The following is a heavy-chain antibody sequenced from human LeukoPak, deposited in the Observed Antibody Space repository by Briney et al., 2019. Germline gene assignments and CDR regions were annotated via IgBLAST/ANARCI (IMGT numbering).Heavy chain of an antibody. Sequence: GGSLRLSCAASGFTFSSYGMHWVRQAPGKGLEWVAVIWYDGGNKYYADSVKGRFTISRDNSKNTLYLQMNSLRAEDTAVYYCARDRSGDGYSSSWYGELDYWGQGTLVTVSS. CDR1: GFTFSSYG. CDR2: IWYDGGNK. CDR3: ARDRSGDGYSSSWYGELDY. J-gene: IGHJ4*02. D-gene: IGHD6-13*01. V-gene: IGHV3-33*01.